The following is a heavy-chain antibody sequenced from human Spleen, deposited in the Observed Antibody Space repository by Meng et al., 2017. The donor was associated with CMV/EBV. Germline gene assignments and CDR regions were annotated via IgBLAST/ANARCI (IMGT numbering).Heavy chain of an antibody. Sequence: FAISWVRQAPEQGLEWLGGIIPMLNIAHYAQKFQGRVKINADRATTTVFMELSRLRSVDTAAYYCAREGVAFSDDTGYNPYINWFDPWGQGTLVTVSS. D-gene: IGHD1-14*01. CDR3: AREGVAFSDDTGYNPYINWFDP. CDR2: IIPMLNIA. CDR1: FA. V-gene: IGHV1-69*17. J-gene: IGHJ5*02.